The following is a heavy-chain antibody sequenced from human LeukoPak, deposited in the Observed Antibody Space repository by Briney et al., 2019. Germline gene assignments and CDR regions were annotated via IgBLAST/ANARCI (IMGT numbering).Heavy chain of an antibody. CDR3: ARGTFLEWFSY. Sequence: RASVKVSCKASGGTFSSYAISWVRQAPGQGLEWMGGIIPIFGTANYAQKFQGRVTITTDESTDTGYMELSSLRSDDTAVYYCARGTFLEWFSYWGQGTLVTVSS. CDR2: IIPIFGTA. V-gene: IGHV1-69*05. D-gene: IGHD3-3*02. J-gene: IGHJ4*02. CDR1: GGTFSSYA.